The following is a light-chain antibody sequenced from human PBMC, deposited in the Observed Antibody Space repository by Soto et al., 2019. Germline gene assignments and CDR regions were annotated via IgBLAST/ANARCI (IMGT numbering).Light chain of an antibody. J-gene: IGKJ1*01. CDR1: QYIASSY. V-gene: IGKV3-20*01. CDR2: GAS. Sequence: EIVLTQSPGTLSLSPVEGATLSCRSSQYIASSYLAWYQQKPGQAPRLLIYGASSRATGIPDRFSGSGSGTDFTLTISRLEPEDFAVYYCQQYGSSPRTFGQGTKVDIK. CDR3: QQYGSSPRT.